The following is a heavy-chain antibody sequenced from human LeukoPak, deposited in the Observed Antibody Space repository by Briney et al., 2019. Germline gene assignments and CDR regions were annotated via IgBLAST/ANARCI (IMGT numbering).Heavy chain of an antibody. Sequence: ASVKVSCKASGYTFTSYYMQWVRQAPGLGLEWMGIIDPSGGSTSYAQKFQGRVTMTRDTSASTVYMDLSSLRSEDTAVYYCARDNTAAGPFDYWGQGTLVTVSS. CDR1: GYTFTSYY. CDR2: IDPSGGST. D-gene: IGHD6-13*01. CDR3: ARDNTAAGPFDY. J-gene: IGHJ4*02. V-gene: IGHV1-46*01.